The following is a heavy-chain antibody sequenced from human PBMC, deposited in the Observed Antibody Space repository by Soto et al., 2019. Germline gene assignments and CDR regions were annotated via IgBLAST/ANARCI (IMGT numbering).Heavy chain of an antibody. D-gene: IGHD2-15*01. CDR1: GFSFGGYW. CDR2: IRHDGREE. Sequence: EVQLVESGGGLVQAGGSLRLSCVGSGFSFGGYWMSWVRQAPGKGLQWVANIRHDGREEQFVDSLKGRFTISRDSAKNSLYLHVSSLRVEDTAVYYCARDVGTVPATDLGQGVLVTVSS. J-gene: IGHJ4*02. V-gene: IGHV3-7*01. CDR3: ARDVGTVPATD.